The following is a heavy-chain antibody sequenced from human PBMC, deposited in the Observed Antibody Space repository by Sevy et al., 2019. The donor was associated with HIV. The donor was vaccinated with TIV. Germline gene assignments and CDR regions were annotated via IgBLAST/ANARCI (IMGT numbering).Heavy chain of an antibody. CDR1: GGSITSLY. Sequence: SETLSLTCSVSGGSITSLYWNWIRQPPGKGLEWIANIYYNGHVNYNPSLKSRVTLSLDTSKNQFSLRLSSVTTADTAMYYCAGENAWGRDYSWGQGTLVTVSS. J-gene: IGHJ4*02. D-gene: IGHD1-26*01. CDR2: IYYNGHV. V-gene: IGHV4-59*08. CDR3: AGENAWGRDYS.